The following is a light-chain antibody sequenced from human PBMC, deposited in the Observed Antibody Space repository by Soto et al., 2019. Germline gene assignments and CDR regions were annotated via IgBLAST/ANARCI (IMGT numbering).Light chain of an antibody. CDR1: QSISSY. V-gene: IGKV1-39*01. CDR3: QQSYSNPVFT. Sequence: DIQMTQSPSSLSASVGDRVTITCRASQSISSYLEWYQQKSGKAPKLLIYAASSLQSGVTSRFSGSGAGTDFTLAISSLHPEDFATYYCQQSYSNPVFTFGPGTKVDIK. CDR2: AAS. J-gene: IGKJ3*01.